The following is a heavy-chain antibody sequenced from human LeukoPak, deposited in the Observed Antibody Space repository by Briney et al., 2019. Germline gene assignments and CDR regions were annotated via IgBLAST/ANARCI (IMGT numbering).Heavy chain of an antibody. CDR2: INPNSGGT. CDR1: GYTFTCYY. Sequence: ASVKVSCKASGYTFTCYYMHWVRQAPGQGLEWMGWINPNSGGTNYAQKFQGWVTMTRDTSISTAYMELSRLRSDDTAVYYCARAYCSGGSCYGNYYYYGMDVWGKGTTVTVSS. D-gene: IGHD2-15*01. J-gene: IGHJ6*04. V-gene: IGHV1-2*04. CDR3: ARAYCSGGSCYGNYYYYGMDV.